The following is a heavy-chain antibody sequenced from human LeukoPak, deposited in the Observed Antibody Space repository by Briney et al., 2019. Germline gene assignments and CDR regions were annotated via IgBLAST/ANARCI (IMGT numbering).Heavy chain of an antibody. J-gene: IGHJ3*02. Sequence: GGSLRLSCAASGFTFSGYSMNWVRQAPGKGLEWVSSISSSSSYIYYADSVKGRFTISRDNAKNSLYLQMNSLRAEDTAVYYCAREYVQLERRPHAFDIWGQGTMVTVSS. CDR3: AREYVQLERRPHAFDI. CDR1: GFTFSGYS. V-gene: IGHV3-21*01. D-gene: IGHD1-1*01. CDR2: ISSSSSYI.